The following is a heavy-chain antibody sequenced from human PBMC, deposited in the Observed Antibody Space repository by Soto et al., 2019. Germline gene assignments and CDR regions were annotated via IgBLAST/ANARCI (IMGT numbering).Heavy chain of an antibody. Sequence: PGGSLRLSCAVSGFTFSSSAMHWVRQAPGKGPEWVAIISYDGNDKYYADSVEGRFTISRDNSKTSLFLQMSSLRPDDTALYYCAKDNPAIAYWGQGTLVTVS. J-gene: IGHJ4*02. CDR3: AKDNPAIAY. CDR1: GFTFSSSA. V-gene: IGHV3-30*18. CDR2: ISYDGNDK. D-gene: IGHD5-18*01.